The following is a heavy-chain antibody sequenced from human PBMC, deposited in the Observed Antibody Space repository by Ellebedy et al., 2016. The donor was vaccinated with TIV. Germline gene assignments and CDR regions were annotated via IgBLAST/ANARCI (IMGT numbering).Heavy chain of an antibody. D-gene: IGHD2-15*01. CDR2: INPGRGST. CDR1: GYTFTNYF. J-gene: IGHJ6*02. CDR3: ARVRFCSGGTCLLKFYYYYGLDV. Sequence: AASVQVSCKASGYTFTNYFIHWVRQAPGQAPEWMGIINPGRGSTSYPQKFKARVTMTRDTSTNKAYMELNSLRSEDSDVYYCARVRFCSGGTCLLKFYYYYGLDVWGQGTTVTVSS. V-gene: IGHV1-46*01.